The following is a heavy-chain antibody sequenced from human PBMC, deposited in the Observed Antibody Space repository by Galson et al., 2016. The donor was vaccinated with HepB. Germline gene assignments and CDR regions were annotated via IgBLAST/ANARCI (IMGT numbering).Heavy chain of an antibody. D-gene: IGHD5-12*01. J-gene: IGHJ4*02. CDR2: IIPIFGAA. CDR1: GVTFSTYA. CDR3: ASPGGAYDQVDY. V-gene: IGHV1-69*06. Sequence: SVKVSCKASGVTFSTYAISWVRQAPGQGLEWMGGIIPIFGAANYAQKFQGRVTITADKSTSTAYMELSSLRSEDTAVDYCASPGGAYDQVDYWGQGTLVTVSS.